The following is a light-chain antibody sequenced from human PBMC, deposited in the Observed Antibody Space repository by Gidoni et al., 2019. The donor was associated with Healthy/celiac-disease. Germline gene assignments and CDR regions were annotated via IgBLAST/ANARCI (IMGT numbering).Light chain of an antibody. V-gene: IGKV1-33*01. CDR3: QQYDNLRYT. CDR1: QDISNY. Sequence: DIQMTQSPSSLSASVGDRVTITCQASQDISNYLNWYQQKPEKAPKLLIYDASNLETGVPPRFSGSGSGTDFTFTISSLQPEDIATYYCQQYDNLRYTFGQGTKLEIK. J-gene: IGKJ2*01. CDR2: DAS.